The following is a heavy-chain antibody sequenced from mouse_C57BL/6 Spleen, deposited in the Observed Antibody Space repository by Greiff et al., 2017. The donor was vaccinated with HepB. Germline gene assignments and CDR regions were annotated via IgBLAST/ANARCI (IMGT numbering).Heavy chain of an antibody. CDR2: LDPANGNT. V-gene: IGHV14-3*01. CDR3: AREFITTVVEYDVDD. J-gene: IGHJ2*01. Sequence: EVQLQQSVAELVRPGASVKLSCTASGFNIKNTYMHWVKPRPEQGLAWIGRLDPANGNTNYAPKFQGKATITADTSSTTAYLPLSRLTSEDTAIYYCAREFITTVVEYDVDDGGKGTTLTV. CDR1: GFNIKNTY. D-gene: IGHD1-1*01.